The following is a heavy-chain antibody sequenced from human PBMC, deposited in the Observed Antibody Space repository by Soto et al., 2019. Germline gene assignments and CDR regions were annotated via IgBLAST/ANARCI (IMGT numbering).Heavy chain of an antibody. Sequence: EQLVESGGGVVQPGRSLRLSCAASGFTFSLCAMHWVRQAPGKWLEWVAVISTDGSKKYHADSVKGRFTISRDNSQNTVYLQMNSLRGGDTALYYCARGDMLTGDRSRHYYGMDVRGQGTTVIVSS. V-gene: IGHV3-30-3*01. J-gene: IGHJ6*02. CDR2: ISTDGSKK. CDR3: ARGDMLTGDRSRHYYGMDV. CDR1: GFTFSLCA. D-gene: IGHD3-9*01.